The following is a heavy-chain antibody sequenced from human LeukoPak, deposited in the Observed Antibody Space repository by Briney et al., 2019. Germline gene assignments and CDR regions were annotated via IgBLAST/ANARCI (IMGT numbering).Heavy chain of an antibody. Sequence: ASVKVSCKASGYTFTSYDINWLRQATGQGLDWMGWMNPTSGNTGYAQKFQGRVTITRNTSISTAYMELSSLRSEDTAVYYCARGLAVWGSYRAYLGYWGQGTLVTVSS. V-gene: IGHV1-8*03. CDR1: GYTFTSYD. D-gene: IGHD3-16*02. CDR2: MNPTSGNT. CDR3: ARGLAVWGSYRAYLGY. J-gene: IGHJ4*02.